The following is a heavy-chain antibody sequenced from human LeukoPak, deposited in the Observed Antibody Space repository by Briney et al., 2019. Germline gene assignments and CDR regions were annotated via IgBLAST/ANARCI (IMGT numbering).Heavy chain of an antibody. CDR1: GGSVTSTTFY. CDR3: AGSYYYGSGLPAMDV. J-gene: IGHJ6*03. V-gene: IGHV4-39*07. D-gene: IGHD3-10*01. CDR2: IYYSGST. Sequence: SETLSLTCTVSGGSVTSTTFYWGWIRQPPGKGLEWTGSIYYSGSTYYNPSLKSRVTISVDTSKNQFSLKLSSVTAADTAVYYCAGSYYYGSGLPAMDVWGKGTTVTISS.